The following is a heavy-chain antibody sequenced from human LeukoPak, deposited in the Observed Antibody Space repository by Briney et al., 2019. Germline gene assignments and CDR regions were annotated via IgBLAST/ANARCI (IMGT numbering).Heavy chain of an antibody. V-gene: IGHV3-15*01. Sequence: GGSLRLSCAASGFTFSDHHMDWVRQAPGKGLEWVGRIRRKTDGETTDHAAPVKGRFTISRDDSKNTLYLQMNSLKTEDTAVDYCVTDLVIKGYFDYWGQGALVTVSS. CDR1: GFTFSDHH. CDR3: VTDLVIKGYFDY. CDR2: IRRKTDGETT. D-gene: IGHD2-21*01. J-gene: IGHJ4*02.